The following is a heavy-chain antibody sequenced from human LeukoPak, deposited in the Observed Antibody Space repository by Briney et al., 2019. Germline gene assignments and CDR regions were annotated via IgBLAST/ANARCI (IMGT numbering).Heavy chain of an antibody. V-gene: IGHV1-46*01. CDR3: ARGERIFGVVTPPPIDY. CDR2: INPSGGST. J-gene: IGHJ4*02. CDR1: GYTFTSYY. Sequence: GASVKVSCKASGYTFTSYYMHWVRQAPGQGLEWMGIINPSGGSTSYAQKFQGRVTMTRDASTSTVYMELSSLRSEDTAVYYCARGERIFGVVTPPPIDYWGQGTLVTVSS. D-gene: IGHD3-3*01.